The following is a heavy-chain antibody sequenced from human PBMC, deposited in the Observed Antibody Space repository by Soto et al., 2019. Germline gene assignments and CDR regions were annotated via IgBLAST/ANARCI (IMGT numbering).Heavy chain of an antibody. J-gene: IGHJ4*02. CDR3: ARDKGIEAAGSDY. V-gene: IGHV3-7*03. CDR2: IKQDGSEK. CDR1: GFTFSDYW. D-gene: IGHD6-13*01. Sequence: GGSLRLSCAASGFTFSDYWMSWVRQAPGKGLEWVANIKQDGSEKYYVDSVKGRFTISRDNAKNSLFLQMNSLTAEDTAVYYCARDKGIEAAGSDYWGQGTLVTVSS.